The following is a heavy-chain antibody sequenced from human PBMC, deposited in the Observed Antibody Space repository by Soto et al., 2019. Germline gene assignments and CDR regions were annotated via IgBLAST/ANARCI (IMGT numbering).Heavy chain of an antibody. Sequence: GASVTVSCKASGGTFSSYAISWVRQAPGQGLEWMGGIIPIFGTANYAQKCQGRVTITADESTSTVHMELSSLRSEDTAVYYCARRAETNGWNGFGADKYYFDFWGQGTLVTVSS. CDR3: ARRAETNGWNGFGADKYYFDF. J-gene: IGHJ4*02. CDR2: IIPIFGTA. V-gene: IGHV1-69*13. D-gene: IGHD1-1*01. CDR1: GGTFSSYA.